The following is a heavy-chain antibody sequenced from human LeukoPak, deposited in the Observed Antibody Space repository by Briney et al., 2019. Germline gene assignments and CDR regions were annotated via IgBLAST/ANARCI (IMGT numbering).Heavy chain of an antibody. CDR1: GGTFSSYA. D-gene: IGHD3-22*01. Sequence: GASVKVSCKASGGTFSSYAISWVRQAPGQGLEWMGGIIPIFGTANYAQKFQGRVTITADKSTSTAYMELSSLRSEDTAVYYCATSGYDSSGYYYPYWGQGTLVTVSS. J-gene: IGHJ4*02. CDR2: IIPIFGTA. CDR3: ATSGYDSSGYYYPY. V-gene: IGHV1-69*06.